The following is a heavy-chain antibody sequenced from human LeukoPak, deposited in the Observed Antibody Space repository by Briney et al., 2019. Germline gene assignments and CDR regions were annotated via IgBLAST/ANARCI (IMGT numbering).Heavy chain of an antibody. V-gene: IGHV3-7*03. D-gene: IGHD6-19*01. CDR2: IKQDGSDR. J-gene: IGHJ4*02. CDR1: GFTFRNYW. Sequence: PGGSLRLSCAASGFTFRNYWMSWVRQAPGTGLEWVANIKQDGSDRNYVTSVRGRFTISRDNAECSLYLQMNSLRVEDTAVYYCVRNLAVAGTCFDSWGQGTLVTVSS. CDR3: VRNLAVAGTCFDS.